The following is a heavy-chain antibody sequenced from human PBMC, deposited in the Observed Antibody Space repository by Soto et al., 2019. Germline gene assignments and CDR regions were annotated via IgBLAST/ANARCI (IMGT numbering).Heavy chain of an antibody. D-gene: IGHD6-6*01. Sequence: QVQLQESGPGLVKPSQTLSLTCTVSGGSISSGDYYWSWIRQPPGKGLEWIGYIYHSGNTYYNPSLKSRVPISVDTSKNQFSLKLSSVTAADPAVYYCASARPDGARLDPWGQGTRVTVSS. CDR3: ASARPDGARLDP. CDR1: GGSISSGDYY. V-gene: IGHV4-30-4*01. J-gene: IGHJ5*02. CDR2: IYHSGNT.